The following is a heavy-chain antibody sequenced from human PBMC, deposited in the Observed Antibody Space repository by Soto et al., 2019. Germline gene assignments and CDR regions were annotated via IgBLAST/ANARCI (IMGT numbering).Heavy chain of an antibody. V-gene: IGHV3-23*01. D-gene: IGHD2-2*01. J-gene: IGHJ4*02. CDR1: GFSLNNFA. Sequence: EVQLSESGGDLVQPGGSLRLSCAASGFSLNNFAMTWVRQAPGKGLEWVSGMTSSGDKTYYADSVKGRFIISRDNSKNMLYLQMNSLRVEDTALYYCARDCASTSCSVWHYWGQGTLVTVSS. CDR3: ARDCASTSCSVWHY. CDR2: MTSSGDKT.